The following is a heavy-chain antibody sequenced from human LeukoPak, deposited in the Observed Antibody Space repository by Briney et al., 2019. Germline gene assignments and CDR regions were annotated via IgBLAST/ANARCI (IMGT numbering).Heavy chain of an antibody. D-gene: IGHD1-1*01. CDR1: GFTVSSNY. J-gene: IGHJ4*02. Sequence: PGGSLRLSCAASGFTVSSNYMNWVRQAPGKGLEWVSVVYTGGNTYYADSVKGRFTISRDNPKNTVYLQVNSLRAEDTAVYYCARDPYGTGAFDYWGQGTLVTVSS. CDR2: VYTGGNT. V-gene: IGHV3-66*01. CDR3: ARDPYGTGAFDY.